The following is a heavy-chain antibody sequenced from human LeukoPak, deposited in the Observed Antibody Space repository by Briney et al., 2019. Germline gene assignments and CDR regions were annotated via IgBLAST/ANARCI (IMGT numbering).Heavy chain of an antibody. V-gene: IGHV3-23*01. CDR2: VVNSGDET. J-gene: IGHJ4*01. D-gene: IGHD5-24*01. CDR1: GFTFSTYA. Sequence: GSLRLSCAASGFTFSTYAMGWVRQAPGKGLEWVSTVVNSGDETHYADSVRGRFTISRDHSNHILYLQMNNLRAEDTATYYCAKRERYRPSWATDFASRGHGTQVTVSS. CDR3: AKRERYRPSWATDFAS.